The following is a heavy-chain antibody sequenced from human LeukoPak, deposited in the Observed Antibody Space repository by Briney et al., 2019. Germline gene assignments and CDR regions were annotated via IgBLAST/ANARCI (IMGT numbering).Heavy chain of an antibody. V-gene: IGHV4-31*03. CDR1: GGSISSGGYY. D-gene: IGHD5-24*01. Sequence: PSQTLSLTCTVSGGSISSGGYYWSWIRQHPGKGLAWMGYISYSGSTYYNPSLKSRLTMSLDTSKNQFSLRLSSVTAADTAVYYCARGRYDNESRWRQFIKEKVCYFDYWGRGTLVTVSS. CDR3: ARGRYDNESRWRQFIKEKVCYFDY. J-gene: IGHJ4*02. CDR2: ISYSGST.